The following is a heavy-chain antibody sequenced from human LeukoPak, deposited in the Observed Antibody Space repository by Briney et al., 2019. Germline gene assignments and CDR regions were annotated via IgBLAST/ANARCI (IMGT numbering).Heavy chain of an antibody. V-gene: IGHV3-7*03. Sequence: GGSLRLSCAASGFTFSSYWMSWVRQAPGKGLEWVANIKQDGSEKYYVDSVKGRFTISRDNAKNSLYLQMNSLKTEDTAVYYCTSHIVVVTAIMDVWGKGTTVTVSS. J-gene: IGHJ6*03. D-gene: IGHD2-21*02. CDR2: IKQDGSEK. CDR3: TSHIVVVTAIMDV. CDR1: GFTFSSYW.